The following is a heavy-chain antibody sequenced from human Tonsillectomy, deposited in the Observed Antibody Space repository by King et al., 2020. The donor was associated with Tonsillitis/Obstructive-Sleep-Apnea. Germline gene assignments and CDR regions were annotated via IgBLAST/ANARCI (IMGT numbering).Heavy chain of an antibody. V-gene: IGHV4-59*01. J-gene: IGHJ3*02. Sequence: VQLQESGPGLVKPSETLSLNCTVSGGSISSYYWSWIRQPPGKGLECIGYIYYSGSTNYNPSLKSRVTISVDMSMNQFSLKMSSVTAADTAVYYCAREGAVINAFDIWGQGTMVTVSS. CDR2: IYYSGST. CDR1: GGSISSYY. D-gene: IGHD2/OR15-2a*01. CDR3: AREGAVINAFDI.